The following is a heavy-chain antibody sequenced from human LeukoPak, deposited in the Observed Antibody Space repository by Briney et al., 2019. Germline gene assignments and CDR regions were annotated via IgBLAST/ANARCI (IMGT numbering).Heavy chain of an antibody. CDR1: GGSISSYY. CDR2: IYYSGST. D-gene: IGHD3-3*01. J-gene: IGHJ4*02. V-gene: IGHV4-59*08. CDR3: ASSGITIFGVV. Sequence: SETLSLTCTVSGGSISSYYWSWIRQPPGKGLEWIGYIYYSGSTNYNPSLKSRVTISVDTSKNQFSLKLSSVTAADTAVYYCASSGITIFGVVWGQGTLVTVSS.